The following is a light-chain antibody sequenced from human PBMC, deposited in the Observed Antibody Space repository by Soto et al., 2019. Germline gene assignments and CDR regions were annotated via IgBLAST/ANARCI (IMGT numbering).Light chain of an antibody. V-gene: IGLV2-14*01. CDR1: SSDVGGYNY. J-gene: IGLJ1*01. Sequence: QSVLTQPASVSGSPGQSTTISCTGTSSDVGGYNYVSWYQQHPGKAPKFMIYDVSNRPSGVPNRFSGSKSGNTASLTISGLQAEDEADYYCSSYTTSNTRQIVFGTGTKVTVL. CDR2: DVS. CDR3: SSYTTSNTRQIV.